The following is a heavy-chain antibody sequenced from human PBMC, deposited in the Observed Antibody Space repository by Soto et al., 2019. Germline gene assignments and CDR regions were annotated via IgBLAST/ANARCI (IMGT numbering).Heavy chain of an antibody. CDR3: AREVVVGATQDYYGMDV. V-gene: IGHV4-39*02. Sequence: PSETLSLTCTVSGGSISSSSYYWGWIRQPPGKGLEWIGSIYYSGSTYYNPSLKSRVTISVDTSKNQFSLKLSSVTAADTAVYYCAREVVVGATQDYYGMDVWGQGTTVTVS. CDR1: GGSISSSSYY. D-gene: IGHD1-26*01. CDR2: IYYSGST. J-gene: IGHJ6*02.